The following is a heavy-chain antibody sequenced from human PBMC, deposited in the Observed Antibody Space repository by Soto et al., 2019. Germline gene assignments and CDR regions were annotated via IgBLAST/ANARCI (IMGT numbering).Heavy chain of an antibody. Sequence: QVQLVQSGAEVKKPGASVKVSCKASGYTFTGYYMHWVRQAPGQGLEWMGWINPNSGGTNYAQKFQGRVTMTRDTSISTAYMELSRLRSDDTAVYYCAREGGVVGATTRWFDPWGQGTLVTVSS. CDR2: INPNSGGT. V-gene: IGHV1-2*02. CDR3: AREGGVVGATTRWFDP. CDR1: GYTFTGYY. J-gene: IGHJ5*02. D-gene: IGHD1-26*01.